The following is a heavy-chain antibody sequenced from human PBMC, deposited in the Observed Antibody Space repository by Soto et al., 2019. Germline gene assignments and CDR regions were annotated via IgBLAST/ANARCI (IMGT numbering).Heavy chain of an antibody. D-gene: IGHD3-22*01. J-gene: IGHJ4*02. V-gene: IGHV1-46*01. CDR1: GYTFTGYY. CDR3: ARDGLTYYYDSSGYYSGY. CDR2: INPSGGST. Sequence: ASVKVSCKASGYTFTGYYMHWVRQAPGQGLEWMGIINPSGGSTSYAQKFQGRVTMTRDTSTSTVYMELSSLRSEDTAVYYCARDGLTYYYDSSGYYSGYWGQRTLVTVSS.